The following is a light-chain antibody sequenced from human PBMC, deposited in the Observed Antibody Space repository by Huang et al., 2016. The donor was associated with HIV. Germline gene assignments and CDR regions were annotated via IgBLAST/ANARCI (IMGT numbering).Light chain of an antibody. CDR2: LGS. Sequence: DIVMTQSPLSLPVTPGWPASVSCSSSQSLLHGNGYNYVDWYVQKPGQPPQLLISLGSKRATGVPDRVSGSGSGTDFTLKISRVEAEDVGVYYCMQALQSPRFGQGTKLEIK. CDR1: QSLLHGNGYNY. J-gene: IGKJ2*01. CDR3: MQALQSPR. V-gene: IGKV2-28*01.